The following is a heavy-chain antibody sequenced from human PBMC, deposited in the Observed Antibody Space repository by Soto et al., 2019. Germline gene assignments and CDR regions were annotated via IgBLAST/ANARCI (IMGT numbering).Heavy chain of an antibody. J-gene: IGHJ5*02. D-gene: IGHD2-2*01. Sequence: GGSLRLSCAASGFTFSSYAMSWVRQAPGKGLGWVSAISGSGGSTYYADSVKGRFTISRDNSKNTLYLQMNSLRAEDTAVYYCAKDRARMSQESYQLLFGWFDPWGQGTLVTVSS. CDR3: AKDRARMSQESYQLLFGWFDP. CDR2: ISGSGGST. CDR1: GFTFSSYA. V-gene: IGHV3-23*01.